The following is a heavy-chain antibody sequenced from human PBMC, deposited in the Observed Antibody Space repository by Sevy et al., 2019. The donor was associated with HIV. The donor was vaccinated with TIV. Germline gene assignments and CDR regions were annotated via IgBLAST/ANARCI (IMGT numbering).Heavy chain of an antibody. CDR2: ISAYNGNT. D-gene: IGHD1-1*01. Sequence: ASLKVSCKASGYTFTSYGISWVRQAPGQGLEWMGWISAYNGNTNYAQKLQGRVTMTTDTSTSTAYMELRSLRSDDTAVYYCAREQLELPYFDYWGQGTLVTVSS. CDR1: GYTFTSYG. J-gene: IGHJ4*02. V-gene: IGHV1-18*01. CDR3: AREQLELPYFDY.